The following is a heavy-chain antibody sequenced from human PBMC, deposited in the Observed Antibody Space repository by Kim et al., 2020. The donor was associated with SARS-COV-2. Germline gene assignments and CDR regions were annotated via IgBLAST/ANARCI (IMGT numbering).Heavy chain of an antibody. Sequence: GGSLRLSCAASGFTFSSYWMHWVRQAPGKGLVWVSRINSDGSSTSYADSVKGRFTISRDNAKNTMYLQMNSLRAEDTAVYYCARESGLLFLEWSPPLYWYFDLWGRGTLVTVSS. CDR3: ARESGLLFLEWSPPLYWYFDL. D-gene: IGHD3-3*01. V-gene: IGHV3-74*01. J-gene: IGHJ2*01. CDR2: INSDGSST. CDR1: GFTFSSYW.